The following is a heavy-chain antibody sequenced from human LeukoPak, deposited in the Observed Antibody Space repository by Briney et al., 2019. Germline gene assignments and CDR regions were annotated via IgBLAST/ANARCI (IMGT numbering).Heavy chain of an antibody. CDR1: GGSSSGYY. CDR2: INHSGST. J-gene: IGHJ3*02. Sequence: PSETLSLTCAVYGGSSSGYYWSWIRQPPGKGLEWIGEINHSGSTNYNPSLKSRVTISVDTSKNQFSLKLSSVTAADTAVYYCARVRDGYNLNAFDIWGQGTMVTVSS. V-gene: IGHV4-34*01. D-gene: IGHD5-24*01. CDR3: ARVRDGYNLNAFDI.